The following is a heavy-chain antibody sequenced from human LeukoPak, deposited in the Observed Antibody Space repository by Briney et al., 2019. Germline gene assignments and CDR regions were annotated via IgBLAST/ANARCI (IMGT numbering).Heavy chain of an antibody. D-gene: IGHD4-23*01. CDR2: FTAYGGT. V-gene: IGHV3-23*01. CDR3: AKGSTGGKVDWFDP. J-gene: IGHJ5*02. CDR1: GFIFSDYT. Sequence: GGSLRLSCAASGFIFSDYTMMWVRRAPGKGLQWVATFTAYGGTYYAASVKGRFAISRDNSRDTVSLYMNSLRVEDTAMYYCAKGSTGGKVDWFDPWGPGTLVTDSS.